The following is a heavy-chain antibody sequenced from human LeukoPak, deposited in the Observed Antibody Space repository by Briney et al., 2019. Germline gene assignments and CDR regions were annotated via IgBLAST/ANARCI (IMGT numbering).Heavy chain of an antibody. CDR3: ARSIVYGDPAY. CDR2: IKQDGSEK. J-gene: IGHJ4*02. D-gene: IGHD4-17*01. Sequence: PGGSLRLSCAASGFTFSSYWMSWVRQAPGKGLEWVANIKQDGSEKYYVDSVKGRFTIFRDNAKNSLYLQMNSLRAEDTAVYYCARSIVYGDPAYWGQGTLVTVSS. V-gene: IGHV3-7*03. CDR1: GFTFSSYW.